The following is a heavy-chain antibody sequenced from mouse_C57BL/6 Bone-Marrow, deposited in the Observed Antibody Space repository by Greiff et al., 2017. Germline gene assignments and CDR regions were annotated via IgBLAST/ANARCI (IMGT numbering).Heavy chain of an antibody. CDR1: GYTFTSYW. Sequence: QVQLQQPGAELVKPGASVKLSCKASGYTFTSYWMHWVKQRPGRGLECIGRIDPNSGGTKYNEKFKSKATLTVDKPSSTAYMQLSSLTSEDSAVYYCARDYYGSSVYAMDYWGQGTSVTVSS. J-gene: IGHJ4*01. D-gene: IGHD1-1*01. CDR3: ARDYYGSSVYAMDY. V-gene: IGHV1-72*01. CDR2: IDPNSGGT.